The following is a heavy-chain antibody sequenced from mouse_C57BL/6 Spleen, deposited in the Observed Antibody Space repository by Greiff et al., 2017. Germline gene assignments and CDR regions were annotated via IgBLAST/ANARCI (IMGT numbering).Heavy chain of an antibody. V-gene: IGHV1-50*01. CDR1: GYTFTSYW. CDR2: IDPSDSYT. CDR3: ARYDYYGSNYAMDY. Sequence: QVQLQQPGAELVKPGASVKLSCKASGYTFTSYWMQWVKQRPGQGLEWIGEIDPSDSYTNYNQKFKGKATLTVDTSSSTAYMQLSSLTSADSAVYYCARYDYYGSNYAMDYWGQGTSVTVSS. D-gene: IGHD1-1*01. J-gene: IGHJ4*01.